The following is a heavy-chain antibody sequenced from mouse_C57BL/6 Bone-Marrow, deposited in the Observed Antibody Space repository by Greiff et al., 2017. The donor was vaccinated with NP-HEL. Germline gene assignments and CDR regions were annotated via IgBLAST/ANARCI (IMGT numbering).Heavy chain of an antibody. D-gene: IGHD1-1*01. V-gene: IGHV5-6*02. CDR1: GFTFSSYG. CDR3: ARRGTTVVALYYGYPYYFDY. J-gene: IGHJ2*01. CDR2: ISSGGSYT. Sequence: EVLLVESGGDLVKPGGSLKLSCAASGFTFSSYGMSWVRQTPDKRLEWVATISSGGSYTYYPDSVKGRFTISRDHAKNTLYLQMSSLKSEDTAMYYCARRGTTVVALYYGYPYYFDYWGQGTTLTVSS.